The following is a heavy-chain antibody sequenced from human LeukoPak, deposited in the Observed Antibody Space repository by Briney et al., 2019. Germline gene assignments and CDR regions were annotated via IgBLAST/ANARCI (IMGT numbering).Heavy chain of an antibody. Sequence: PSETLSLTCTVSGASLSSSIYYWGWIRQPPGKGLEWIGTISYTGNTYYNASLKSRVTISIDTSKNQISLRLTSVTAADTAMYYCARQTGSGLFTLPGGQGTLVTVSS. J-gene: IGHJ4*02. CDR2: ISYTGNT. CDR3: ARQTGSGLFTLP. V-gene: IGHV4-39*01. CDR1: GASLSSSIYY. D-gene: IGHD3/OR15-3a*01.